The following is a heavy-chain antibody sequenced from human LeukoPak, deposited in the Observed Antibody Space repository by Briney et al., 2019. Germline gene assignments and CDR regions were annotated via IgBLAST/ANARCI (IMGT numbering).Heavy chain of an antibody. Sequence: SETLSLTCTVSGGSMSSGGYYWSWIRQHPGKGLEWIGYIYYSGSTYYNPSLKSRVTISVDTSKNQFSLKLSSVTAADTAVYYCARVSIAAAGTISLYYYYGMDVWGQGTTVTVSS. CDR2: IYYSGST. V-gene: IGHV4-31*03. D-gene: IGHD6-13*01. J-gene: IGHJ6*02. CDR1: GGSMSSGGYY. CDR3: ARVSIAAAGTISLYYYYGMDV.